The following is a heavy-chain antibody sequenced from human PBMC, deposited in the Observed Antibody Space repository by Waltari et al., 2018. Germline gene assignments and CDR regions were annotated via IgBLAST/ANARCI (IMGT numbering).Heavy chain of an antibody. CDR1: GYTLTELS. CDR2: FDPEDGET. J-gene: IGHJ1*01. V-gene: IGHV1-24*01. D-gene: IGHD5-12*01. CDR3: ARPSSAGGVATSFQH. Sequence: QVQLVQSGAEVKKPGSSVKVSCKVSGYTLTELSMHWVRQAPGKGLEWMGGFDPEDGETIYAQKFQGRVTRTEDTSTDTAYMELSSLRSEDTAVYYCARPSSAGGVATSFQHWGQGTLVTVSS.